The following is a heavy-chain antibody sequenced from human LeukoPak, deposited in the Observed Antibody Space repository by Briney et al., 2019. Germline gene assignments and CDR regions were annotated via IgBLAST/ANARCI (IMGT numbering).Heavy chain of an antibody. CDR2: IIPILGIA. Sequence: ASVKVSCKASGGTFSSYAISWVRQAPGQGLEWMGRIIPILGIANYAQKFQGRVTITADKSTSTAYMELSSLRSEDTAVYYCARDLAYSSSWYLGYYFDYWGQGTLVTVSS. CDR3: ARDLAYSSSWYLGYYFDY. D-gene: IGHD6-13*01. V-gene: IGHV1-69*04. CDR1: GGTFSSYA. J-gene: IGHJ4*02.